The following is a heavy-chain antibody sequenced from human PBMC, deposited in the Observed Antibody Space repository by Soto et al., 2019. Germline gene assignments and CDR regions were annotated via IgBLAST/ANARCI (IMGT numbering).Heavy chain of an antibody. CDR2: ISHSGST. V-gene: IGHV4-34*01. D-gene: IGHD3-10*01. CDR3: ARMDSDHSGTGSGNYDY. J-gene: IGHJ4*02. Sequence: SETLSLTCAVYGGSFSGYYWSWIRQPPGKGLEWIGEISHSGSTNYNPSLKSRVTISVDTSKNQFSLKLSSVTAADTAVYYCARMDSDHSGTGSGNYDYWGQGTLVTVSS. CDR1: GGSFSGYY.